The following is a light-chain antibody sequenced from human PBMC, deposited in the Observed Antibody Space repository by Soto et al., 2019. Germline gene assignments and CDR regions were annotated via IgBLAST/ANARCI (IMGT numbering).Light chain of an antibody. Sequence: EIVLTQSPGPPSLSPGERATLSCRASQSVSSSYLAWYQQKPGQAPRLLIYAASSRATGIPDRFSGSGSGTDFTLTISKLEPEDFAVYYCHQCLSSRTFGQGTKVDIK. CDR3: HQCLSSRT. CDR2: AAS. CDR1: QSVSSSY. J-gene: IGKJ1*01. V-gene: IGKV3-20*01.